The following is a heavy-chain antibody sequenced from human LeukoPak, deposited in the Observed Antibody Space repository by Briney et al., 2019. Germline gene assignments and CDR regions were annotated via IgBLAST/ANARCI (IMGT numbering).Heavy chain of an antibody. CDR2: IRYDGSNK. Sequence: TGGSLRLSCAASGFTFSSYGMHWVRQAPGKGLEWVAFIRYDGSNKYYADSVKGRLTISRDNSKNTLYLQMNSLRAEDTAVYYCAKVPNPYSSSWYAGVNYWGQGTLVTVSS. J-gene: IGHJ4*02. CDR1: GFTFSSYG. V-gene: IGHV3-30*02. D-gene: IGHD6-13*01. CDR3: AKVPNPYSSSWYAGVNY.